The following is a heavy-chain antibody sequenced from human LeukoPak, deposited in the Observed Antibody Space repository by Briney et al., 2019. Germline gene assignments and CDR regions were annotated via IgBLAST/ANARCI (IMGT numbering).Heavy chain of an antibody. V-gene: IGHV1-2*02. J-gene: IGHJ4*02. D-gene: IGHD3-22*01. CDR1: GYTLTGYY. CDR2: INPNSGGT. CDR3: ARELTPYYYDSSGYYPFDY. Sequence: ASVKVSCKASGYTLTGYYMHWVRQAPGQGLEWMGWINPNSGGTNYAQKFQGRVTMTRDTSISTAYMELSRLRSDDTAVYYCARELTPYYYDSSGYYPFDYWGQGTLVTVSS.